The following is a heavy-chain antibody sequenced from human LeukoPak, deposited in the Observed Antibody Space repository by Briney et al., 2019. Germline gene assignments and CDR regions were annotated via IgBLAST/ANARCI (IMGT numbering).Heavy chain of an antibody. Sequence: KTSETLSLTCTVSGGSISSYYWSWIRQPPGKGLEWIGYIYYSGSSKYNPSLKSRASISIDTSKNQLSLRLRSVTEADAAVYYCARGGSDTSILSAYNYYGIDVWGQGSTVTVSS. V-gene: IGHV4-59*01. CDR1: GGSISSYY. J-gene: IGHJ6*02. CDR3: ARGGSDTSILSAYNYYGIDV. D-gene: IGHD5-18*01. CDR2: IYYSGSS.